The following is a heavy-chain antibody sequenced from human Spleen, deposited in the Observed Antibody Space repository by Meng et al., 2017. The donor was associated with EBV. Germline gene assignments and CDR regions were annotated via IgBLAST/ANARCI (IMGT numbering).Heavy chain of an antibody. V-gene: IGHV3-11*01. Sequence: QIQLGESGGGLVKPGGSLRLSCEGSGFSFSDYYMSWIRQAPGKGLEWVSYISSSGYKKYYADSVKGRFTISRDNAQNLLFLQMDSLRADDTAVYYCARTEVAGPWGQGTLVTASS. J-gene: IGHJ5*02. D-gene: IGHD6-19*01. CDR2: ISSSGYKK. CDR3: ARTEVAGP. CDR1: GFSFSDYY.